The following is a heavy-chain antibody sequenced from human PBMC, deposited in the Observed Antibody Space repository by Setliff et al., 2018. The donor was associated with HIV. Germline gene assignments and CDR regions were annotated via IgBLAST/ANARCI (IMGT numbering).Heavy chain of an antibody. CDR2: INVYSGDT. D-gene: IGHD6-13*01. CDR1: GYPFTNFG. J-gene: IGHJ6*03. CDR3: ARVPVSSYYYYMDV. V-gene: IGHV1-18*01. Sequence: ASVKVSCKASGYPFTNFGISWVRQAPGQGLEWLAWINVYSGDTNFAQRFQGRVTMTTDISTSTAYMELRSLRSDDSAVYFCARVPVSSYYYYMDVWGKGTTVTVSS.